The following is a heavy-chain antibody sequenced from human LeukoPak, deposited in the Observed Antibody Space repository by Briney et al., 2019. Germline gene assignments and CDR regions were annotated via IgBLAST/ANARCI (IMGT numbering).Heavy chain of an antibody. J-gene: IGHJ4*02. CDR1: GGTFSSYA. D-gene: IGHD3-10*01. CDR3: ARDEITMVRGVNDY. CDR2: ISAYNGNT. V-gene: IGHV1-18*01. Sequence: ASVKVSCKASGGTFSSYAISWVRQAPGQGLEWMGWISAYNGNTNYAQKLQGRVTMTTDTSTSTAYMELRSLRSDDTAVYYCARDEITMVRGVNDYWGQGTLVTVSS.